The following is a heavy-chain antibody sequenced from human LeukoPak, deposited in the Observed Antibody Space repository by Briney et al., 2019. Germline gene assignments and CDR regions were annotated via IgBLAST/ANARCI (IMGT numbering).Heavy chain of an antibody. CDR2: ISSSGSTI. V-gene: IGHV3-11*01. J-gene: IGHJ4*02. CDR3: ATYGSGRKFDY. CDR1: GFTFSDYY. Sequence: GGSRRLSCAASGFTFSDYYMSWIRQAPGKGLEWVSYISSSGSTIYYADSVKGRFTISRDNAKNSLYLQMNSLKTEDTGVYYCATYGSGRKFDYWGQGTLVTVSS. D-gene: IGHD3-10*01.